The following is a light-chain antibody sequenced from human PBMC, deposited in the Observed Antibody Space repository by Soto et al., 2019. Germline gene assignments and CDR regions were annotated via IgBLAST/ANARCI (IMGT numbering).Light chain of an antibody. CDR3: QQTRSYPST. CDR1: QDIAIY. V-gene: IGKV1-9*01. CDR2: TAS. J-gene: IGKJ4*01. Sequence: IQLTQSPPSLSASVGDRVTIPCRASQDIAIYLAWYQQKPGEAPNLLIHTASTLHGGVPSRFSGSGSGTDFTLTITSLQAEDFATYYCQQTRSYPSTFGGGTKVDIK.